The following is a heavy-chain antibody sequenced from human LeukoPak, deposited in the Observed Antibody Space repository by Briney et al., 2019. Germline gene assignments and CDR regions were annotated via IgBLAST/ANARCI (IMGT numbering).Heavy chain of an antibody. Sequence: GGSLRLSCAASRFTFSNYAMSWVRQAPGKGLEWVSGTSSSGDSTYYADSVKGRFTIPRDNAKNTLYLQMNSLRAEDTAVYYCAKDPYYYGSGSYFPYYFDFWGQGTLVTVSS. CDR1: RFTFSNYA. V-gene: IGHV3-23*01. D-gene: IGHD3-10*01. CDR2: TSSSGDST. CDR3: AKDPYYYGSGSYFPYYFDF. J-gene: IGHJ4*02.